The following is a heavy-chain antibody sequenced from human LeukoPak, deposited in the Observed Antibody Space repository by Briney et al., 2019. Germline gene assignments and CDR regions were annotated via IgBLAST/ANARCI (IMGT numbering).Heavy chain of an antibody. CDR2: INPSGSSA. Sequence: ASVKVSCKASGYSFTSYYMHWVRQAPGQGLEWMGFINPSGSSAAYAQKFQGRLTMTRDMFTSTDYMELTSLTSDDTAVYYCAREIGPRQLHLWGSAFDYWGQGTLVTVSS. CDR1: GYSFTSYY. V-gene: IGHV1-46*01. CDR3: AREIGPRQLHLWGSAFDY. D-gene: IGHD5-18*01. J-gene: IGHJ4*02.